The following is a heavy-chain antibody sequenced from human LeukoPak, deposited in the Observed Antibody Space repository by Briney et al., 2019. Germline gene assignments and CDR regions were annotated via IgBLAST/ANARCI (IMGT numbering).Heavy chain of an antibody. CDR1: GGTFSSYA. CDR3: ARGGSYYFYYFDY. CDR2: IIPIFGTA. D-gene: IGHD1-26*01. Sequence: GASVKVSCKASGGTFSSYAISWARQAPGQGLEWMGGIIPIFGTANYAQKFQGRVTITADESTSTAYMELSSLRSEDTAVYYCARGGSYYFYYFDYWGQGTLVTVSS. V-gene: IGHV1-69*13. J-gene: IGHJ4*02.